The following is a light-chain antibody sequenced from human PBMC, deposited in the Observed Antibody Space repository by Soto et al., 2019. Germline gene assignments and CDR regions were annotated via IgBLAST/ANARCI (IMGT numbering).Light chain of an antibody. CDR3: CSYAGSSTLV. Sequence: QSALTQPASVSGSPGQSITIPCTGTSSDVGSYNLVSWYQQHPGKAPKLMIYEGSKRPSGVSNRFSGSKSGNTASLTISGLQAEDEADYYCCSYAGSSTLVFGGGTQLTVL. CDR2: EGS. J-gene: IGLJ3*02. V-gene: IGLV2-23*01. CDR1: SSDVGSYNL.